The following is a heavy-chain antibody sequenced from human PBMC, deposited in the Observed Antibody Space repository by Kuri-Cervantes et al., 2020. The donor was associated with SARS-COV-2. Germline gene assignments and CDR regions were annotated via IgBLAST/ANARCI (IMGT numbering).Heavy chain of an antibody. CDR3: ASEGYFGVVTYAFEI. Sequence: SVKVSCKASGGTFSSYAISWVRRAPGQGLEWMGGIIPIFGTANYAQKFQGRVTITTDESTSTAYMELSSLRSEDTAVYYCASEGYFGVVTYAFEIWGQGTVVTVSS. CDR1: GGTFSSYA. J-gene: IGHJ3*02. D-gene: IGHD3-3*01. CDR2: IIPIFGTA. V-gene: IGHV1-69*05.